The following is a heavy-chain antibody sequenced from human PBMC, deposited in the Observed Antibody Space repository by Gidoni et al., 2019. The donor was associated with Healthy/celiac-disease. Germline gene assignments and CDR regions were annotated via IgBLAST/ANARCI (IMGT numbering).Heavy chain of an antibody. V-gene: IGHV4-34*01. CDR3: ARRSSGWYR. CDR2: INHSGST. CDR1: GGSFSGYY. Sequence: QVQLQQWGAGLLKPSETLSLTCAVYGGSFSGYYWSWIRQPPGKGLEWIGEINHSGSTNFNPSLKSRVIISVDTSKNQFSLKLSSVTAADTAVYYCARRSSGWYRWGQGTLVTVSS. D-gene: IGHD6-19*01. J-gene: IGHJ4*02.